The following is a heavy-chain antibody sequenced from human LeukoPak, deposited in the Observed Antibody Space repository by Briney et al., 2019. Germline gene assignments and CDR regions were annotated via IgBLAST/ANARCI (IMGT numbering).Heavy chain of an antibody. Sequence: GGSLRLSCAASGFTFSSNWMHWVRQAPGKGLVWVSHISPDARTITYADFVKGQFTISRDNAKNTVYLQVNSLRAEDTALYYCERAKATVWGLDYWGQGPRVTVSS. J-gene: IGHJ4*02. CDR1: GFTFSSNW. V-gene: IGHV3-74*01. CDR3: ERAKATVWGLDY. CDR2: ISPDARTI. D-gene: IGHD3-16*01.